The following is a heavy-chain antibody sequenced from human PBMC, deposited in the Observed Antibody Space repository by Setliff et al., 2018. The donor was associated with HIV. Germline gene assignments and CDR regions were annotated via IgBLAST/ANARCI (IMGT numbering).Heavy chain of an antibody. J-gene: IGHJ1*01. CDR1: GGSISSNSW. V-gene: IGHV4-4*02. Sequence: SETLSLTCDVSGGSISSNSWWTWVRQPPGKGLEWIGQIYHGGNTRYNPSLKSRVTISVDTSKDQFSLKLSSVTAADTAMYYCARDGRHDRNRWYVTHQYFKYWGQGTLVTVSS. CDR2: IYHGGNT. CDR3: ARDGRHDRNRWYVTHQYFKY. D-gene: IGHD2-15*01.